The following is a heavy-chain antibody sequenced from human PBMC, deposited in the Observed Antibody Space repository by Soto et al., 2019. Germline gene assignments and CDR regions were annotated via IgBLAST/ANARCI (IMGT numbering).Heavy chain of an antibody. Sequence: QVQLVESGGGVVQPGRSLRLSCAASGFTFSSYAMHWVRQAPGKGLEWVAVISYDGSNKYYADSVKGRFTISRDNSKNTLYLQMNSLRAEDRAVYYCARGSGGGNYFDYWGQGTLVTVS. J-gene: IGHJ4*02. D-gene: IGHD2-15*01. CDR2: ISYDGSNK. V-gene: IGHV3-30-3*01. CDR1: GFTFSSYA. CDR3: ARGSGGGNYFDY.